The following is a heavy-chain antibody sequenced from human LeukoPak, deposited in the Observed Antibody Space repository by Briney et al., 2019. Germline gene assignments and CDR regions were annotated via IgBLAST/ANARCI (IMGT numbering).Heavy chain of an antibody. D-gene: IGHD3-16*02. CDR2: INHSGST. CDR3: ASLSRYVWGSYPSYYGMDV. J-gene: IGHJ6*02. V-gene: IGHV4-34*01. CDR1: GGSFSGYY. Sequence: PSETLSLTCAVYGGSFSGYYWSWLRQPPGKGLDWIGEINHSGSTNYNLSLKSRVTISVDTSKNQFSLKLSSVTAADTAVYYCASLSRYVWGSYPSYYGMDVWGQGTTVTVSS.